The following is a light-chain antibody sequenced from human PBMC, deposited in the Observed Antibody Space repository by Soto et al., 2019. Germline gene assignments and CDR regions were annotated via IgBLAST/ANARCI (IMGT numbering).Light chain of an antibody. V-gene: IGKV3D-11*02. CDR2: GAS. J-gene: IGKJ1*01. CDR1: QSVSSK. Sequence: DIVLTQSAGAVSLSLGERATLSCRASQSVSSKLAWYQQKPGQAPRLLIYGASTMTTGVPSRFSGSGSGTELTLTISSLEPEDFAVYYCQQRGNCHPWTFGQGTKVDIK. CDR3: QQRGNCHPWT.